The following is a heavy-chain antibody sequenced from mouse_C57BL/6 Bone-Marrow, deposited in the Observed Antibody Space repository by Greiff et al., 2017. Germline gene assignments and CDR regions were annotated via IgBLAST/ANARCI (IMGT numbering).Heavy chain of an antibody. D-gene: IGHD1-1*01. CDR3: ARILYYYGSLDY. CDR2: IYPRSGNT. CDR1: GYTFTSYG. V-gene: IGHV1-81*01. J-gene: IGHJ2*01. Sequence: QVQLKESGAELARPGASVKLSCKASGYTFTSYGISWVKQRTGQGLEWIGEIYPRSGNTYYNEKFKGKATLTADKSSSTAYMELRSLTSEDSAVYFCARILYYYGSLDYWGQGTTLTVSS.